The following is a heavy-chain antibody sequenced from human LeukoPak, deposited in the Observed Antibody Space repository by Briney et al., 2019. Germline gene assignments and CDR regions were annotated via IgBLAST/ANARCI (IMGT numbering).Heavy chain of an antibody. Sequence: ASVKVSCKASGYTFTSYGISWMRQAPGQGLEWMGWISAYNGNTNYAQKLQGRVTMTTDTSTSTAYMELRSLRSDDTAVYYCARVVVVPAAKANFDYWGQGTLVTVSS. J-gene: IGHJ4*02. D-gene: IGHD2-2*01. CDR2: ISAYNGNT. V-gene: IGHV1-18*01. CDR1: GYTFTSYG. CDR3: ARVVVVPAAKANFDY.